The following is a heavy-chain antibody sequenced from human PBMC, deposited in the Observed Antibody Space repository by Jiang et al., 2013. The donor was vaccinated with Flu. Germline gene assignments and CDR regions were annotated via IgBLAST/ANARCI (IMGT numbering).Heavy chain of an antibody. CDR3: ARDRDGGPNDSFDI. V-gene: IGHV4-59*01. J-gene: IGHJ3*02. Sequence: PGLVKPSETLSLTCTVSGGSISYSYWSWIRQPPGKGLEWIGYINYSGSTKYNPSLTSRVTISVDTSKNQFSLKLSSVTAADTAIYYCARDRDGGPNDSFDIWGQGTMVTVSS. CDR2: INYSGST. D-gene: IGHD4-23*01. CDR1: GGSISYSY.